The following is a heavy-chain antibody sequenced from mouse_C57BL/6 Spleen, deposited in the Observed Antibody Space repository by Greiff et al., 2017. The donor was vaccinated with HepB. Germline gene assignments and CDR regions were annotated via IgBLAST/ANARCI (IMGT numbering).Heavy chain of an antibody. V-gene: IGHV1-7*01. CDR3: ARRISAPYDYDDAMDY. J-gene: IGHJ4*01. Sequence: VQGVESGAELAKPGASVKLSCKASGYTFTSYWMHWVKQRPGQGLEWIGYINPSSGYTKYNQKFKDKATLTSDKSSSTAYMQLSSLTYEDSAFYYCARRISAPYDYDDAMDYWGQGTSVTVSS. D-gene: IGHD2-4*01. CDR2: INPSSGYT. CDR1: GYTFTSYW.